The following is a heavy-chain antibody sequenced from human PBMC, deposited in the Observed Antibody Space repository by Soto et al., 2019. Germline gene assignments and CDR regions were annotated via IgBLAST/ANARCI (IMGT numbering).Heavy chain of an antibody. CDR3: ARLDYGSVLFRDY. CDR1: GGSISSYY. V-gene: IGHV4-59*08. Sequence: SETLSLTCTVSGGSISSYYWSWIRQPPGKGLEWIGYIYYSGSTNYNPSLKSRVTISVDTSKNQFSLKLSSVTAADTAVYYCARLDYGSVLFRDYWGQGTLVTVSS. J-gene: IGHJ4*02. D-gene: IGHD3-10*01. CDR2: IYYSGST.